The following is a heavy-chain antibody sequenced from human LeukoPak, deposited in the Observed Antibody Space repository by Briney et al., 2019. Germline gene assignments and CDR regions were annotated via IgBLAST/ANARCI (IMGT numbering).Heavy chain of an antibody. CDR2: IYSGGSI. D-gene: IGHD5/OR15-5a*01. CDR3: ASGSRFDY. CDR1: GFTVSGNY. J-gene: IGHJ4*02. V-gene: IGHV3-53*04. Sequence: GGSLRLSCAASGFTVSGNYMSCVRQAPGEGLEWVSVIYSGGSIYYADSVKGRFTISRHNSKNTLHLQMNSLRPEDTAVYYCASGSRFDYWGQGTLVTVSS.